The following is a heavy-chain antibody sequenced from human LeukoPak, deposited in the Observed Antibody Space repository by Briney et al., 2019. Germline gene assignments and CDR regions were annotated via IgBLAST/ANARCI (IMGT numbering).Heavy chain of an antibody. D-gene: IGHD3-3*01. Sequence: ASVKVSCKASGYTFTGYYMHWVRQAPGQGLEWMGWINPNSGGTNYAQKFQGRVTMTRDTSISTAYMELSRLRSEDTAVYYCATWPHRPSHDFWSGPFDIWGQGTMVTVSS. V-gene: IGHV1-2*02. CDR2: INPNSGGT. CDR1: GYTFTGYY. CDR3: ATWPHRPSHDFWSGPFDI. J-gene: IGHJ3*02.